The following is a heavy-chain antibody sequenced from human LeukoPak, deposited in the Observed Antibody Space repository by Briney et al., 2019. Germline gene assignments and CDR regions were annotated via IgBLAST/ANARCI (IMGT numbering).Heavy chain of an antibody. D-gene: IGHD6-6*01. CDR2: ISAYNGNT. CDR3: ARVPWLLSSSLLYFDY. J-gene: IGHJ4*02. CDR1: GYTFTSYG. V-gene: IGHV1-18*01. Sequence: GASVTVSCKASGYTFTSYGISWVRQAPGQGLEWMGWISAYNGNTNYAQKLQGRVTMTTDTSTSTAYMELRSLRSDDTAVYYCARVPWLLSSSLLYFDYWGQGTLVTVSS.